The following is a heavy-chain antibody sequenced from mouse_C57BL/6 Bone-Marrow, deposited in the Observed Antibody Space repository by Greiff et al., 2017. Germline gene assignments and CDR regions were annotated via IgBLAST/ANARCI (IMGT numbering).Heavy chain of an antibody. CDR1: GYTFTSYG. D-gene: IGHD1-1*01. Sequence: QVQLQQSGAELARPGASVKLSCKASGYTFTSYGISWVKQRTGQGLEWIGEIYPRSGTTYYNEKFKGKATLTADNSSSTAYMELRSLTSEDSAVYFCSREGYYGSSYSWFAYWGKGTLVTVSA. V-gene: IGHV1-81*01. CDR2: IYPRSGTT. CDR3: SREGYYGSSYSWFAY. J-gene: IGHJ3*01.